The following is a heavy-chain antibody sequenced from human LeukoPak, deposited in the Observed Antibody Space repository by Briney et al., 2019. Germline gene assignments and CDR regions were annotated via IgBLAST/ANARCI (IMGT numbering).Heavy chain of an antibody. CDR3: AKRGVVIRVILVGFHKEAYYFDS. CDR1: GITLIIYG. Sequence: PGGSLRLSCAVSGITLIIYGMSWVRQAPGEGLEWVAGISDRGSRTHYADSVKGRFTISTDHPKNTLYLQMNSLRAEDTAVYFCAKRGVVIRVILVGFHKEAYYFDSWGQGALVTVSS. D-gene: IGHD3-22*01. J-gene: IGHJ4*02. CDR2: ISDRGSRT. V-gene: IGHV3-23*01.